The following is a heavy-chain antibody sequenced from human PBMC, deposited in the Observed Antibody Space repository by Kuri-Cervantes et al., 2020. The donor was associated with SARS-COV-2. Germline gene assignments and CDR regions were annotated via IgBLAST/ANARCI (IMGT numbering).Heavy chain of an antibody. J-gene: IGHJ4*02. CDR3: ARFFLWSFDY. Sequence: SETPSVTCTVSGGSISSYYWSWIRQPAGKGLEWIGRIYTSGSTYYNPSLKSRVTMSVDTSNNQFSLKLSSVTAADTAVYYCARFFLWSFDYWGQGTLVTVSS. CDR1: GGSISSYY. V-gene: IGHV4-4*07. D-gene: IGHD2/OR15-2a*01. CDR2: IYTSGST.